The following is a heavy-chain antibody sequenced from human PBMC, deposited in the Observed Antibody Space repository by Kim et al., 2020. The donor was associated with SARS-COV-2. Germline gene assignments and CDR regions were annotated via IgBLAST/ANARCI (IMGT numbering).Heavy chain of an antibody. V-gene: IGHV3-21*01. CDR3: ARTFDY. Sequence: SSNSYIYYADSVKGRFTISGDHAKNSLYLQMNSLRAEDTAVYYCARTFDYWGQGTLVTVSS. CDR2: SSNSYI. J-gene: IGHJ4*02.